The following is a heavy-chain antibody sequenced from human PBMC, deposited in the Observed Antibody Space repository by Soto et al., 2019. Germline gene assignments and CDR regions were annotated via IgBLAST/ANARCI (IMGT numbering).Heavy chain of an antibody. CDR3: ARVYWFGELLGYFDY. CDR1: GGSISSSNW. Sequence: QVQLQESGPGLVKPSGTLSLTCAVSGGSISSSNWWSWVRQPPGKGLEWIGEIYHSGSTNYNPSLKGRVTLSVDKSKNQFSLKLSSVTAADTAVYYCARVYWFGELLGYFDYWGQGTLVTVSS. V-gene: IGHV4-4*02. CDR2: IYHSGST. D-gene: IGHD3-10*01. J-gene: IGHJ4*02.